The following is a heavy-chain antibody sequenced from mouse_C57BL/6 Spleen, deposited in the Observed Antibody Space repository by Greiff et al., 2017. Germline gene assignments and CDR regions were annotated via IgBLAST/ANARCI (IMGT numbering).Heavy chain of an antibody. D-gene: IGHD2-4*01. CDR3: ARGYDYLFDY. J-gene: IGHJ2*01. V-gene: IGHV1-80*01. Sequence: QVQLKESGAELVKPGASVKISCKASGYAFSSYWMNWVKQRPGKGLEWIGQIYPGDGDTNYNGKFKGKATLTADKSSSTAYMQLSSLTSEDSAVYFCARGYDYLFDYWGQGTTLTVSS. CDR2: IYPGDGDT. CDR1: GYAFSSYW.